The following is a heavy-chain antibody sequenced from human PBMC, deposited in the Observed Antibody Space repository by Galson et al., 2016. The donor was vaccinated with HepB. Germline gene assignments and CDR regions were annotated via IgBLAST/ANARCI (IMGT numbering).Heavy chain of an antibody. CDR3: ARGGGITMSRGVMPGWFDP. J-gene: IGHJ5*02. V-gene: IGHV1-69*06. CDR2: IIPLFGAT. CDR1: GGTFSNFA. Sequence: SCKASGGTFSNFAISWLRQAPGQGLEWMGGIIPLFGATNYAQNFQGRVTITADKSTTTVYMDLSSLRSEDTAVYYCARGGGITMSRGVMPGWFDPWGQGTLVTVSS. D-gene: IGHD3-10*01.